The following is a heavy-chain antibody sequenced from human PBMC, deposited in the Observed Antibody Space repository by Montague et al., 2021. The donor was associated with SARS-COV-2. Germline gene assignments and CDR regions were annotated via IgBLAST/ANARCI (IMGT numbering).Heavy chain of an antibody. CDR3: ARVGGGRTFYY. V-gene: IGHV4-39*07. D-gene: IGHD3-16*01. CDR2: IYYSGSS. Sequence: SETLSLTCTVSGGSVSSTTYYWAWIRQPPGKGLEYIGTIYYSGSSYYNPSLKSRVAMSVDTSKNQFSLKLDSVTAADTAVYYCARVGGGRTFYYWGQGILATVSS. CDR1: GGSVSSTTYY. J-gene: IGHJ4*02.